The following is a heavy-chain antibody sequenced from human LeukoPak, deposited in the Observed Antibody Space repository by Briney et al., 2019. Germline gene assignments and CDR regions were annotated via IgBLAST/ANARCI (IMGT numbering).Heavy chain of an antibody. CDR1: AFTFSSYW. J-gene: IGHJ4*02. CDR2: IKQDGSEK. D-gene: IGHD6-19*01. V-gene: IGHV3-7*01. CDR3: ARTLGIAVAGLFDY. Sequence: GGSLRLSCAASAFTFSSYWMSWVRQAPGKGLEWVANIKQDGSEKYYVDSVKGRFTISRDNAKNSLYLQMNSLRAEDTAVYYCARTLGIAVAGLFDYWGQGTLVTVSS.